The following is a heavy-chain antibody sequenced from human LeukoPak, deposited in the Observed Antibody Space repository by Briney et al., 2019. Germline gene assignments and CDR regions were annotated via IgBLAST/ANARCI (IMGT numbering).Heavy chain of an antibody. CDR3: ARRRGTYYHDSSGYYLRGSNLDY. V-gene: IGHV4-34*01. CDR2: INHSGST. J-gene: IGHJ4*02. Sequence: SETLSLTCAVYGGSFSGYYWSWIHQPPGKGLEWIGEINHSGSTNYNPSLKSRVTISVDTSKNQFSLKLSSVTAADTAVYYCARRRGTYYHDSSGYYLRGSNLDYWGQGTLVTVSS. CDR1: GGSFSGYY. D-gene: IGHD3-22*01.